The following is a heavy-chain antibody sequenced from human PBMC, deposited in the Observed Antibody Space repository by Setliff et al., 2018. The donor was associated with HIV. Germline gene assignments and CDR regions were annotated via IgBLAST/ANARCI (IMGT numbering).Heavy chain of an antibody. J-gene: IGHJ4*02. Sequence: ASVKVSCKASGYTFTNYYMHWVRQAPGQGLEWMGWINPNSGGTNYAQKFQGRVTMTRDTSISTAYMELSRLRSDDTAVYYCARQPYYDDDGTNLPSEWRVLGWGQGTLVTVSS. CDR1: GYTFTNYY. CDR3: ARQPYYDDDGTNLPSEWRVLG. CDR2: INPNSGGT. V-gene: IGHV1-2*02. D-gene: IGHD3-16*01.